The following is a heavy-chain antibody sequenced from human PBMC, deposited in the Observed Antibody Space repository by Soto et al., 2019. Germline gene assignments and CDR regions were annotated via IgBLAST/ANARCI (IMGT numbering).Heavy chain of an antibody. CDR3: ARGFRYPVGATPGWFDP. V-gene: IGHV4-30-4*01. CDR2: IYSYSGRT. Sequence: QVQLQESGPGLVKPSQTLSLTCSVSGVSISSGDYYWNWIRQPPGKGPEWLGYIYSYSGRTYHSPSLKGRRTISGDTSKNQFSLTLTSVTVADTAVYFCARGFRYPVGATPGWFDPWGQGTLVTVSS. CDR1: GVSISSGDYY. J-gene: IGHJ5*02. D-gene: IGHD2-15*01.